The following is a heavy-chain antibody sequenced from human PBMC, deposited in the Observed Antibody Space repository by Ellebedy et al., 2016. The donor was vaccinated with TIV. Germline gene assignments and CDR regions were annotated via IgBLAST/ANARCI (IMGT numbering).Heavy chain of an antibody. CDR3: ATGLSDYGDVYLDY. V-gene: IGHV3-7*03. Sequence: PGGSLTLSCTASGFTSGTYWINWVPQAPGQRPEWVANLKHGGTEETYVDSVKGRFTISRDNAKKSLSLQMNTLRAEDTAVYYCATGLSDYGDVYLDYWGQGDRVTVSS. CDR1: GFTSGTYW. CDR2: LKHGGTEE. D-gene: IGHD4-17*01. J-gene: IGHJ4*02.